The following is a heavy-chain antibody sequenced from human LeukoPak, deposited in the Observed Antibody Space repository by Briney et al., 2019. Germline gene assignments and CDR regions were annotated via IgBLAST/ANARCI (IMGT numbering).Heavy chain of an antibody. CDR3: ARVGYSSSWYRGNWFDP. D-gene: IGHD6-13*01. V-gene: IGHV1-2*02. CDR1: GYTFTGYY. Sequence: ASVKVSCKASGYTFTGYYMHWVRQAPGQGLEWMGWINPNSGGTNYAQKFQGRVTMTRDTSISTAYMELSRLRSDDTAVYYCARVGYSSSWYRGNWFDPWGQGTLVTVSS. J-gene: IGHJ5*02. CDR2: INPNSGGT.